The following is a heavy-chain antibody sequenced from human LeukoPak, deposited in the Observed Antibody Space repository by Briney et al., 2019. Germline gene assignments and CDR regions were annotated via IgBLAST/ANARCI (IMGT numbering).Heavy chain of an antibody. CDR3: ASLRQFRSGGSWYGLDV. CDR2: ISGSGDTI. Sequence: GGSLRLSCAASGFTFSSYEMNWVRQAPGKGLEWISYISGSGDTIYYADSMKGRFTISRDNAKNSLYLQMSSLRAEDTAVYYCASLRQFRSGGSWYGLDVWGQGSTVTVSS. J-gene: IGHJ6*02. CDR1: GFTFSSYE. D-gene: IGHD3-3*01. V-gene: IGHV3-48*03.